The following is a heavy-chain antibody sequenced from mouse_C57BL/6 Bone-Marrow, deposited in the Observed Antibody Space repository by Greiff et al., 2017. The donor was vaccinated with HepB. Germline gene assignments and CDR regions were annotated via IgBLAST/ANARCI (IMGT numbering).Heavy chain of an antibody. Sequence: EVKLQESGGDLVKPGGSLKLSCAASGFTFSSYGMSWVRQTPDKRLEWVATISSGGSYTYYPDSVKGRFTISRDNAKNTQYLQMSSLKSEDTAMYYCARHASSGYVDYWGQGTTLTVSS. CDR3: ARHASSGYVDY. J-gene: IGHJ2*01. CDR2: ISSGGSYT. CDR1: GFTFSSYG. D-gene: IGHD3-2*02. V-gene: IGHV5-6*01.